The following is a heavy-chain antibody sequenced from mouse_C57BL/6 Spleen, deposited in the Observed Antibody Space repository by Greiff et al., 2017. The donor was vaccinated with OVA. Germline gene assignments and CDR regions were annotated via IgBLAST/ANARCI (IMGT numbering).Heavy chain of an antibody. CDR3: ASPYGYSYYSAMDY. J-gene: IGHJ4*01. D-gene: IGHD2-2*01. CDR2: LYPGDGDT. CDR1: GYAFSSSW. V-gene: IGHV1-82*01. Sequence: VQLVESGPELVKPGASVKISCKASGYAFSSSWMNWVKQRPGQGLEWIGRLYPGDGDTHSNGKFKGKATLTADKSSSTAYMQLSSLTSEDSAIYFCASPYGYSYYSAMDYWGQGTSVTVSA.